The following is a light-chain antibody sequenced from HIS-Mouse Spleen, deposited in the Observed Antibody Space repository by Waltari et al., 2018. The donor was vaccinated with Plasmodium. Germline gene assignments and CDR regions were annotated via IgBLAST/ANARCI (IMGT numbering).Light chain of an antibody. CDR2: AAS. Sequence: AIWMNQSPSLLSASTGDRVTISCRMNQGIRSYLAWYQQKPGKAPELLIYAASTLQSGVPSRFSGSGSGTDFTLTISCLQSEDFATYYCQQYYSFPQTFGQGTKVEIK. CDR1: QGIRSY. CDR3: QQYYSFPQT. V-gene: IGKV1D-8*02. J-gene: IGKJ1*01.